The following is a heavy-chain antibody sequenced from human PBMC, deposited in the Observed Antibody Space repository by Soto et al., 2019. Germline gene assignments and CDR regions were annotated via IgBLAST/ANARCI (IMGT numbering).Heavy chain of an antibody. CDR1: GFTFSSYA. V-gene: IGHV3-23*01. Sequence: EVQLLESGGGLVQPGGSLRLSCAASGFTFSSYAISWVRQAPGKGLEWVSAISGSGGSTYYADSVKGRCTISRDNSKNTMYLQMNSLRAEDTAGYYCAKDGDVWSGAGFWYWGQGPLVPVSS. CDR2: ISGSGGST. D-gene: IGHD3-3*01. CDR3: AKDGDVWSGAGFWY. J-gene: IGHJ4*02.